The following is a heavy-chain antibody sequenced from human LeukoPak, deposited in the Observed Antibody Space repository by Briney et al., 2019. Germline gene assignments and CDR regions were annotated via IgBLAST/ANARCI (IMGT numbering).Heavy chain of an antibody. CDR1: GFTFDDYA. V-gene: IGHV3-9*01. Sequence: GRSLRLSCAASGFTFDDYAMHWVRQAPGKGLEWVSGISWNSGSIGCADSVKGRFTISRDNAKNSLYLQMNSLRAEDTALYYCAKSSSSWYEGSYFDYWGQGTLVTVSS. CDR3: AKSSSSWYEGSYFDY. J-gene: IGHJ4*02. D-gene: IGHD6-13*01. CDR2: ISWNSGSI.